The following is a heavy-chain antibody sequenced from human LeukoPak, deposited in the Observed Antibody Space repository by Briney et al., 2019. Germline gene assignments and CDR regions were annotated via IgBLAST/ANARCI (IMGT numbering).Heavy chain of an antibody. CDR1: GFTLSSYW. D-gene: IGHD6-13*01. V-gene: IGHV3-74*01. J-gene: IGHJ4*02. CDR3: ARDFMYSISCAGC. Sequence: GGSLRLSCAASGFTLSSYWMHWVRQAPGKGLVWVSRINSDGSSTSYADSVKGRFAISRDNAKNTLYLQMNSLRVEDTAVYYCARDFMYSISCAGCWGQGTLVTVSS. CDR2: INSDGSST.